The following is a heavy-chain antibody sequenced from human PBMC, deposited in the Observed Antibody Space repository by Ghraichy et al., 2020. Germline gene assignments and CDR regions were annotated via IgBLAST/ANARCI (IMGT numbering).Heavy chain of an antibody. Sequence: SETLSLTCAVYGGSFSGYYWSWIRQPPGKGLEWIGEINHSGSTNYNPSLKSRVTISVDTSKNQFSLKLSSVTAADTAVYYCARIGRRPVDTAMVYSPWGQGTLVTVSS. J-gene: IGHJ5*02. V-gene: IGHV4-34*01. D-gene: IGHD5-18*01. CDR3: ARIGRRPVDTAMVYSP. CDR2: INHSGST. CDR1: GGSFSGYY.